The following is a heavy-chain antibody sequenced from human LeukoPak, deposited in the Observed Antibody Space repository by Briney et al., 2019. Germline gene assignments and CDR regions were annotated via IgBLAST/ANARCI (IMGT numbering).Heavy chain of an antibody. CDR2: IYTSGST. CDR1: GGSISSYY. J-gene: IGHJ4*02. D-gene: IGHD1-26*01. Sequence: SVTLSLTCTVSGGSISSYYWSWIRQPAGKGLEWIGRIYTSGSTNYNPSLKSRVTMSVDTSKNQFSLRLSSVTAADTAVYYCARDLRDSQARMDVGFDYWGQGTLVTVSS. V-gene: IGHV4-4*07. CDR3: ARDLRDSQARMDVGFDY.